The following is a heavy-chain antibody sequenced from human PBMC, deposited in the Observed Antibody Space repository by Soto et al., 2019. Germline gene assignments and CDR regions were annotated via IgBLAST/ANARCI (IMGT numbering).Heavy chain of an antibody. D-gene: IGHD1-26*01. CDR1: GLTVSSNY. CDR2: IYTGGTT. V-gene: IGHV3-53*04. CDR3: VRISPPLYCSMDV. J-gene: IGHJ6*02. Sequence: EVQLVESGGTLVQPGGSLRLSCAASGLTVSSNYMSWVRQAPGKGLEWVSVIYTGGTTYYADSVKGRFTISRQNSMNTLDRQMKGLRTEDRAVCYCVRISPPLYCSMDVWGQGTTVTVSS.